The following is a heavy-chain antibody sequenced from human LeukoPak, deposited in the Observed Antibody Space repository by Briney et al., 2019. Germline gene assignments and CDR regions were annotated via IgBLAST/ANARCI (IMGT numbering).Heavy chain of an antibody. CDR1: GFIFSSYS. Sequence: GGSLRLSCAASGFIFSSYSMNWVRQAPGKGLEWVSSISSSSSYMYYADSVKGRFTISRDNAKNSLYLQMDSLRAEDTAVYYCARMGLLYSSSAEAFEYWGQGTLVTVSS. CDR2: ISSSSSYM. CDR3: ARMGLLYSSSAEAFEY. J-gene: IGHJ4*02. V-gene: IGHV3-21*01. D-gene: IGHD6-6*01.